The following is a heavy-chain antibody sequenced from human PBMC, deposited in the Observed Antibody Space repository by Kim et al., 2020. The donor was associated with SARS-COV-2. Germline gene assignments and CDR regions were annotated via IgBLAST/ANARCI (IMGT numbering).Heavy chain of an antibody. Sequence: SPSFQGQVTISADKSISTAYLQWSSLKASDTAMYYCARHITGSGSYYTDYWGQGTLVTVSS. J-gene: IGHJ4*02. V-gene: IGHV5-51*01. D-gene: IGHD3-10*01. CDR3: ARHITGSGSYYTDY.